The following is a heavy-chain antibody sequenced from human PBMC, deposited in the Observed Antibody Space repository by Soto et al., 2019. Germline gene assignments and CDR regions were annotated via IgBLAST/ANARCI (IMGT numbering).Heavy chain of an antibody. CDR2: TYYRSKWYN. D-gene: IGHD6-19*01. V-gene: IGHV6-1*01. CDR1: GDSVSSNSAA. J-gene: IGHJ4*02. CDR3: ARDPAYSSGWYPGTKFDY. Sequence: PSQTLSLTCAISGDSVSSNSAAWNWIRQSPSRGLEWLGRTYYRSKWYNDYAVSVKSRITINPDTSKNQFSLQLNSVTPEDTAVYYCARDPAYSSGWYPGTKFDYWGQGTLVTVSS.